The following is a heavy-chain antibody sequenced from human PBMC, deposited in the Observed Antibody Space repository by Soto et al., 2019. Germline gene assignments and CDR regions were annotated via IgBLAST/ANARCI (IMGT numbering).Heavy chain of an antibody. CDR3: ARDALGYCSSTSCYGDYYYGMDV. Sequence: SETLSLTCTVSGGSISSGGYYWSWIRQHPGKGLEWIGYIYYSGSTYYNPSPKSRVTISVDTSKNQFSLKLSSVTAADTAVYYCARDALGYCSSTSCYGDYYYGMDVWGQGTTVTVSS. D-gene: IGHD2-2*01. V-gene: IGHV4-31*03. J-gene: IGHJ6*02. CDR2: IYYSGST. CDR1: GGSISSGGYY.